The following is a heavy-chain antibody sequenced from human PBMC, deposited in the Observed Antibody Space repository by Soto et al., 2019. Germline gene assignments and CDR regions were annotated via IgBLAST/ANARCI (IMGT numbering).Heavy chain of an antibody. CDR1: GFTFSSYG. CDR2: ISYDGSNK. D-gene: IGHD3-9*01. J-gene: IGHJ6*02. CDR3: AKALGPYYDILTGYYDYYYGMDV. Sequence: GGSLRLSCAASGFTFSSYGMHWVRQAPGKGLEWVAVISYDGSNKYYADSMKGRFTISRDNSKNTLYLQMNSLRAEDTAVYYCAKALGPYYDILTGYYDYYYGMDVWGQGTTVTVSS. V-gene: IGHV3-30*18.